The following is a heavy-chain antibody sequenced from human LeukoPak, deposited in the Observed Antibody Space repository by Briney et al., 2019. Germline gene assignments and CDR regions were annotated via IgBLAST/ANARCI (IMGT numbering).Heavy chain of an antibody. CDR1: GYTFTGYY. CDR2: IIPNSGGT. J-gene: IGHJ3*02. Sequence: ASVKVSCKASGYTFTGYYMQWVRQAPGQGLEWMGWIIPNSGGTNYAQKFQGRVTMTRDTSISPAYMELSWLRSDDTAGYYCAREMGAFDIWGQGTMVNVSS. D-gene: IGHD5-24*01. CDR3: AREMGAFDI. V-gene: IGHV1-2*02.